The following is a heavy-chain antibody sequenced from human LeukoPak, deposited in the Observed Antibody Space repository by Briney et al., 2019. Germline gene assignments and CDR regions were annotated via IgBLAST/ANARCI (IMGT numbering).Heavy chain of an antibody. CDR2: ISYDGSNI. V-gene: IGHV3-30*04. Sequence: GGSLRLSCAASGFTFSSYAMHWVRQAAGKGLKWVAVISYDGSNIYYADSVKGRFTISRDNSKNTLYLQMNSLRAEDTAVYYCARDWIESLTTYSNYPYYYYYYMDVWGKGTTVTVSS. D-gene: IGHD4-11*01. J-gene: IGHJ6*03. CDR1: GFTFSSYA. CDR3: ARDWIESLTTYSNYPYYYYYYMDV.